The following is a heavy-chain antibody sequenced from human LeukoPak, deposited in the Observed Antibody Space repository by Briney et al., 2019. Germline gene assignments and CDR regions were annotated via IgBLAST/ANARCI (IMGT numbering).Heavy chain of an antibody. V-gene: IGHV4-38-2*02. J-gene: IGHJ6*02. D-gene: IGHD6-19*01. CDR1: GYSISSGYY. Sequence: SETLSLTCTVSGYSISSGYYWGWIRQPPGKGLEWIGSIYHSGSTYSNPSLKSRVTISVDTSKNQFSLKLSSVTAADTAVYYCAKDVGGDSSGWYGDYYYGMDVWGQGTTVTVSS. CDR2: IYHSGST. CDR3: AKDVGGDSSGWYGDYYYGMDV.